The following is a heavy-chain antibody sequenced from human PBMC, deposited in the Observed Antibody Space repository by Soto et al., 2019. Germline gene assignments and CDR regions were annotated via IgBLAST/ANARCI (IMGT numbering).Heavy chain of an antibody. D-gene: IGHD6-13*01. Sequence: SETLSLTCTVSGGSISSGGYYWSWIRQHPGKGLEWIGYIYYSGSTNYNPSLKSRVTISVDTSKNQFSLKLSSVTAADTAVYYCARTSSSWMEGFDYWGQGTLVTVSS. J-gene: IGHJ4*02. V-gene: IGHV4-61*08. CDR1: GGSISSGGYY. CDR3: ARTSSSWMEGFDY. CDR2: IYYSGST.